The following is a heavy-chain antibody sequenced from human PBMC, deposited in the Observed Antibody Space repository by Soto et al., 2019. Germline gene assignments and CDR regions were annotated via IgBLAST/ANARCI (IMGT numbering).Heavy chain of an antibody. V-gene: IGHV4-34*01. D-gene: IGHD1-1*01. J-gene: IGHJ6*02. CDR2: ASHTGGT. Sequence: QVQVQQWGAGLLKFSETLSLTCAVNGGSFSGWHWNWIRQPPGKGLEWIGEASHTGGTNYNPSLESRVTISVDRSRKQLSLKLTSVSAADTAVYYCARSRNLDVWGPGTTVIVSS. CDR3: ARSRNLDV. CDR1: GGSFSGWH.